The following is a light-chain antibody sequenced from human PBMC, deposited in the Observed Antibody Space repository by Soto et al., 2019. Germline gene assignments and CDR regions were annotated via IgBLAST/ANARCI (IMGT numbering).Light chain of an antibody. CDR2: QDT. CDR3: QAWDSSTAI. V-gene: IGLV3-1*01. J-gene: IGLJ2*01. Sequence: SYELTQSPSVSVSPGQTASITCSGDKLGDKYACWYQQKPGQSPVLVIYQDTKRPSGIPERFSGSNSGNTATLTISGTQAMDEADDYCQAWDSSTAIFGGGTKVTVL. CDR1: KLGDKY.